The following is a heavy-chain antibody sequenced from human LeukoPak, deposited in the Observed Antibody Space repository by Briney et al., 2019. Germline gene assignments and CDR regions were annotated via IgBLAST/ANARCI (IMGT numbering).Heavy chain of an antibody. Sequence: GGSLRLSCAASGFTFGSYSMNWVRQAPGKGLEWVSSISSSSSYIYYADSVKGRFTISRDNAKNSLYLQMNSLRAEDTAVYYCAKDLDPQDTSGSPGDYWGQGTLVTVSS. CDR1: GFTFGSYS. CDR2: ISSSSSYI. CDR3: AKDLDPQDTSGSPGDY. J-gene: IGHJ4*02. V-gene: IGHV3-21*01. D-gene: IGHD3-22*01.